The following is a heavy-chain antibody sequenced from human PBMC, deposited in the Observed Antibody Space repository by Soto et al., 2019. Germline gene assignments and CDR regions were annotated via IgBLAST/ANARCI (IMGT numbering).Heavy chain of an antibody. J-gene: IGHJ4*02. CDR3: ARDNCSTTSCPRGLDS. CDR1: GGSIGSYY. D-gene: IGHD2-2*01. CDR2: VYYTGST. V-gene: IGHV4-59*01. Sequence: SLTCTVSGGSIGSYYWSWIRQPPGEGLEWIGYVYYTGSTEYNPSLKGRVTISVDTSKNQFSLKLSSVAAADTAVYYCARDNCSTTSCPRGLDSWGQGTLVTVSS.